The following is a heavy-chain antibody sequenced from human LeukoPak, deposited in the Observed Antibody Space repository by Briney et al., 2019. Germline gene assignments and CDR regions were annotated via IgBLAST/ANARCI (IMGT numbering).Heavy chain of an antibody. J-gene: IGHJ4*02. CDR3: AREGLGGGSYYTDY. CDR1: GFTFSSYA. CDR2: ISSSSSYI. V-gene: IGHV3-21*01. Sequence: PGGSLRLSCAASGFTFSSYAMSWARQAPGKGLEWVSSISSSSSYIYYADSVKGRFTISRDNAKNSLYLQMNSLRAEDTAVYYCAREGLGGGSYYTDYWGQGTLVTVSS. D-gene: IGHD3-10*01.